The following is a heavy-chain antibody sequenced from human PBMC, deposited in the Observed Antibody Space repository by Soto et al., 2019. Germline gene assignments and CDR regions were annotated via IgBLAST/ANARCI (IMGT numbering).Heavy chain of an antibody. CDR1: GGSITSYY. V-gene: IGHV4-59*01. CDR3: ARVDHVKYYFDY. J-gene: IGHJ4*02. Sequence: PSETLSLTCTVSGGSITSYYWSWIRRPPGKGLELIGYIYCRGYTNYNPSLKRRVTISVDTSQNQFSLNLSSVTAADTAIYYCARVDHVKYYFDYWGQGSLVTVSS. CDR2: IYCRGYT.